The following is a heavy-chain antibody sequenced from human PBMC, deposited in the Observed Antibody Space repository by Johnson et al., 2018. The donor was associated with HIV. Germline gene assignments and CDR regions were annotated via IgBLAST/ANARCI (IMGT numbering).Heavy chain of an antibody. J-gene: IGHJ3*02. CDR2: VSYDASNK. CDR3: ARDPGNGGRPFDAFDI. Sequence: VQLVESGGGVVQPGRSLRLSCTSAFSFSGYAMHWVRQAPGKGLEWVAVVSYDASNKYYADSVKGRFTISRDNSKNTVFLQMDSLRGEETADYYCARDPGNGGRPFDAFDIWGQGTMVTVSS. V-gene: IGHV3-30*04. CDR1: AFSFSGYA. D-gene: IGHD4-23*01.